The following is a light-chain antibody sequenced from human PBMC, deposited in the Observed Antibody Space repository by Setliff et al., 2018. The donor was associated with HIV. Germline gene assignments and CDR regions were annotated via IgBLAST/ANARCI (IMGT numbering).Light chain of an antibody. V-gene: IGLV2-14*03. CDR2: EVS. CDR3: CSYTSGSTLV. CDR1: SSDIGGYYY. Sequence: QSALAQPASVSGSPGQSITISCSGTSSDIGGYYYVSWYQQYPGRAPELILYEVSNRPSGISNRFSGSKSGNTASLTISGLQAEDDADYYCCSYTSGSTLVFGGGTKVTVL. J-gene: IGLJ2*01.